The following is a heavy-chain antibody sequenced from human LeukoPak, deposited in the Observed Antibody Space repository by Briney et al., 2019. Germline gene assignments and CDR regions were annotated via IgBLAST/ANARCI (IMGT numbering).Heavy chain of an antibody. V-gene: IGHV4-30-2*01. D-gene: IGHD1-20*01. CDR3: ARVPITGTLSGYFDY. CDR1: GGSISSGGYY. CDR2: IYHSGST. Sequence: SETLSLTCTVSGGSISSGGYYWSWIRQPPGKGLEWIGYIYHSGSTYYNPSLKSRVTISVDRSKNQFSLKLSSVTAADTAVYYCARVPITGTLSGYFDYWGQGTLVTVSP. J-gene: IGHJ4*02.